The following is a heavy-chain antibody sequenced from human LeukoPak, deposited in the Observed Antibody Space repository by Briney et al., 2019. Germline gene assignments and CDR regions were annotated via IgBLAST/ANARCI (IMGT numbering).Heavy chain of an antibody. CDR2: IKQDGSEK. D-gene: IGHD2-2*02. Sequence: GGSLRLSCAASGFTFSSYWMSWVRQAPGKGLEWVANIKQDGSEKYYVDSVKGRFTISRDNAKNSLYLQMNSLRAEDTAVYYCARVRGCSSTSCYKGFDYWGQGTLVTVSS. V-gene: IGHV3-7*01. CDR1: GFTFSSYW. CDR3: ARVRGCSSTSCYKGFDY. J-gene: IGHJ4*02.